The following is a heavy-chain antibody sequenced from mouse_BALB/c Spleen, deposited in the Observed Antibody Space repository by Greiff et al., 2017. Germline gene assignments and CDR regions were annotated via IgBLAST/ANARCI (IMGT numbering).Heavy chain of an antibody. CDR2: ISSGGST. CDR3: ARGGGITFYYAMDY. J-gene: IGHJ4*01. D-gene: IGHD2-4*01. V-gene: IGHV5-6-5*01. Sequence: EVMLVESGGGLVKPGGSLKLSCAASGFTFGSYAMSWVRQTPEKRLEWVASISSGGSTYYPDSVKGRFTISRDNARNILYLQMSSLRSEDTAMYYCARGGGITFYYAMDYWGQGTSVTVSS. CDR1: GFTFGSYA.